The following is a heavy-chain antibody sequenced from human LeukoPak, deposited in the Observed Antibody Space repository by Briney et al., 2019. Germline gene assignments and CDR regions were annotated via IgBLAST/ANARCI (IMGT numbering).Heavy chain of an antibody. CDR1: GFTFSSYE. CDR3: ARDSDSSGYYYGYYFDY. D-gene: IGHD3-22*01. J-gene: IGHJ4*02. V-gene: IGHV3-48*03. Sequence: GGSLRLSCAASGFTFSSYEMNWVRQAPGKGLEWVSYISSSGSTIYYADSVKGRFTISRDNAKNSLYLQMNSLRAEDTAVYYCARDSDSSGYYYGYYFDYWGQGTLVTVSS. CDR2: ISSSGSTI.